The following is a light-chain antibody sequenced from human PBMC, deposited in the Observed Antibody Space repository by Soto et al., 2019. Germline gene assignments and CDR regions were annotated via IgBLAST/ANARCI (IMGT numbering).Light chain of an antibody. CDR2: EVS. CDR3: CSYAGSSTYV. V-gene: IGLV2-23*02. Sequence: QSALTQPASVSGSPGQSITISCTGTSSDVGSYNLVSWYQHHPGKAPKIMIYEVSKRPSGVSNRFSGSKSGNTASLTISGHQAEDEADYYCCSYAGSSTYVIGTGTKLTVL. J-gene: IGLJ1*01. CDR1: SSDVGSYNL.